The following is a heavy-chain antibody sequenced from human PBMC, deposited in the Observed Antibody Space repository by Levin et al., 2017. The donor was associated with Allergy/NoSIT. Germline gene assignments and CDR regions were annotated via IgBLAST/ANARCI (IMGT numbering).Heavy chain of an antibody. Sequence: GGSLRLSCAVSGFTFSNYAMTWVRQAPGRGLEWVSSISSNGGHPYYADSVKGRFTISRDNSKNTLYLQMNSLRVEDSAVYYCANGENYDGSGIFNYWGQGTLVTVSS. J-gene: IGHJ4*02. V-gene: IGHV3-23*01. D-gene: IGHD3-10*01. CDR1: GFTFSNYA. CDR3: ANGENYDGSGIFNY. CDR2: ISSNGGHP.